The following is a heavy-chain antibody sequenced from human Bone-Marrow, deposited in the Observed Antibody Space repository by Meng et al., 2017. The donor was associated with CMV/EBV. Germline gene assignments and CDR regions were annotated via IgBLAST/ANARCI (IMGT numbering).Heavy chain of an antibody. CDR2: INPNSGGT. CDR3: ARDNNWGPDY. CDR1: GYTFTGYY. V-gene: IGHV1-2*02. J-gene: IGHJ4*02. Sequence: ASVKVSCKASGYTFTGYYMHWVRQAPGQGLEWMGWINPNSGGTNYAQQFQGRVTLTRDTSINTGYMELTRLTSDDTAVYYCARDNNWGPDYWGQGTRVTGYS. D-gene: IGHD7-27*01.